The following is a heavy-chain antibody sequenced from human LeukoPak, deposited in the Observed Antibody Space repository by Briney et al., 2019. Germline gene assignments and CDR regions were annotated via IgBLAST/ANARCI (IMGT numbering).Heavy chain of an antibody. CDR3: ATGGPRRGYSAYDMCVFDS. D-gene: IGHD5-12*01. J-gene: IGHJ4*02. V-gene: IGHV1-69*04. CDR2: IIPMLGIT. CDR1: EGTLSSSA. Sequence: SVKVSCKASEGTLSSSAISWVRQAPGEGLEWMGRIIPMLGITNNAQKFQGRVTITADKSTSTTYMDLSSLRSEDTAVYYCATGGPRRGYSAYDMCVFDSWGQGTLVTVSS.